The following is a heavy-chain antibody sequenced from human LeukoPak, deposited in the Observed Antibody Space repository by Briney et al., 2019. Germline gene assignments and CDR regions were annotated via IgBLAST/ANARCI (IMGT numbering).Heavy chain of an antibody. CDR2: ISTSSDYI. CDR1: GLTFSSYS. Sequence: PGGSLRLSCAASGLTFSSYSMNWVRQAPGKGLEWVSSISTSSDYIFYADSVKGRFTISRDNAKNSVYLQMNSLRAEDTAVYYCARLMGERSLFDYWGQGVLVTVSS. D-gene: IGHD1-26*01. CDR3: ARLMGERSLFDY. V-gene: IGHV3-21*01. J-gene: IGHJ4*02.